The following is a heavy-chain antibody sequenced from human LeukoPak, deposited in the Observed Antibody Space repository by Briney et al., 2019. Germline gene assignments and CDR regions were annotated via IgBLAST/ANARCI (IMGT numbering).Heavy chain of an antibody. V-gene: IGHV4-61*02. J-gene: IGHJ4*02. CDR1: GGSISSVSYC. CDR3: VRYSVGATTKGFDY. CDR2: IYISRSN. Sequence: PSETLSLTCTVSGGSISSVSYCWGWIRQPAGKGLEWIGRIYISRSNNYNPSLKSRVTISVDTSKNQFSQKLSSVTAADTAVYYCVRYSVGATTKGFDYWGQGTLVTVSS. D-gene: IGHD1-26*01.